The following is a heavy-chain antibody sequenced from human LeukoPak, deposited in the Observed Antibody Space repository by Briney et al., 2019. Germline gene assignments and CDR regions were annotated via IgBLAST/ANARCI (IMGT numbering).Heavy chain of an antibody. CDR3: ARNPTVLEMATIRTGDFDY. CDR1: GGSISSGDYY. Sequence: PSETLSLTCTVSGGSISSGDYYWRWLRQPPGKGLEWIGYIYYSGSTYYNPSLKSRVTISVDTSKNQFSLKLSSVTAADTAVYYCARNPTVLEMATIRTGDFDYWGQGTLVTVSS. V-gene: IGHV4-30-4*01. CDR2: IYYSGST. D-gene: IGHD5-24*01. J-gene: IGHJ4*02.